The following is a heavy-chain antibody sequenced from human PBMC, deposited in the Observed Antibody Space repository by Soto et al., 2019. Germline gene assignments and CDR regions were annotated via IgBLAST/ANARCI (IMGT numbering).Heavy chain of an antibody. CDR3: ARDYSTTAPFDY. Sequence: GGSLRLSCAASGFTFSTYTLHWVRQAPGKGLEWVAVVSFDGSNKYYADSLEGRFTISRDNSKNTLYLEMNSLRAEDTAVYYCARDYSTTAPFDYWGQGTLVTVSS. CDR2: VSFDGSNK. D-gene: IGHD2-21*01. J-gene: IGHJ4*02. V-gene: IGHV3-30-3*01. CDR1: GFTFSTYT.